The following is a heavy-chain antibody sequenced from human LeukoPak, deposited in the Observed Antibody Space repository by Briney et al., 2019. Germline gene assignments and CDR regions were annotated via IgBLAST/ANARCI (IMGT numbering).Heavy chain of an antibody. Sequence: GGSLRLSCAASGFTFSSYAMSWVRQAPGKGLEWVSAISGSGGSTYYADSVKGRFTISRDNSKNTLYLQMNSLRAEDTAVYYCAKAEYRYYGSGSYGYAFDIWGQGTMVTVSS. CDR1: GFTFSSYA. CDR2: ISGSGGST. D-gene: IGHD3-10*01. V-gene: IGHV3-23*01. J-gene: IGHJ3*02. CDR3: AKAEYRYYGSGSYGYAFDI.